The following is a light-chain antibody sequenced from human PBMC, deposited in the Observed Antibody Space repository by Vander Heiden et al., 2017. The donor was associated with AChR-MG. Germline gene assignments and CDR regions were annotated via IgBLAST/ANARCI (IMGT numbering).Light chain of an antibody. CDR1: SSDVGGYNY. J-gene: IGLJ3*02. CDR3: RSYASSNRV. V-gene: IGLV2-8*01. Sequence: QSALTQPPSASGSPGQSITISCTGTSSDVGGYNYVSWYQQHPGKAPKLIIYEVRRRPSGVPDRFSGYKSGTTASMTVAGQQDEEEDDYYSRSYASSNRVFGGGTKLTVL. CDR2: EVR.